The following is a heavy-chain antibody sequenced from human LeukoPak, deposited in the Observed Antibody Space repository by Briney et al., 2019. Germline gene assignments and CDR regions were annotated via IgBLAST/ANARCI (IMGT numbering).Heavy chain of an antibody. V-gene: IGHV4-39*07. CDR1: GGSISSSSYY. Sequence: ASETLSLTCTVSGGSISSSSYYWGWIRQPPGKGLEWIGSIYYSGSTNYNPSLKSRVTISVDTSKNQFSLKLSSVTAADTAVYYCARLALGGPFDYWGQGTLVTVSS. J-gene: IGHJ4*02. CDR2: IYYSGST. CDR3: ARLALGGPFDY. D-gene: IGHD3-16*01.